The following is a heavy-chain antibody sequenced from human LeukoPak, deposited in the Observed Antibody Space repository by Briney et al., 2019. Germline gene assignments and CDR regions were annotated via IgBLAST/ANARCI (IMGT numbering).Heavy chain of an antibody. J-gene: IGHJ6*02. CDR1: GFTFSSYG. CDR3: AKARLMAAPFYYYGMDV. D-gene: IGHD5-24*01. V-gene: IGHV3-30*18. CDR2: IWYDGSNK. Sequence: GRSLRLSCAASGFTFSSYGMHWVRQAPGKGLEWVAVIWYDGSNKYYADSVKGRFTISRDNSKNTLYLQMNSLRGEDTALYYCAKARLMAAPFYYYGMDVWGPGTTVTVSS.